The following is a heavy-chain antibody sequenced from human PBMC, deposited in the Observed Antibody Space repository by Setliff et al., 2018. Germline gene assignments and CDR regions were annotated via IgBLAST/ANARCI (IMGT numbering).Heavy chain of an antibody. D-gene: IGHD6-13*01. Sequence: ASVKVSCKTSGYSFIRYYMYWVRQAPGQGLEWMGTINTGGGSASIVDQFQGRVTMTRDTSTSTVYMELSSLTSDDTAVYYCARGGVAAAGKKGVFEHWGQGTLVTVSS. CDR2: INTGGGSA. V-gene: IGHV1-46*01. J-gene: IGHJ4*02. CDR3: ARGGVAAAGKKGVFEH. CDR1: GYSFIRYY.